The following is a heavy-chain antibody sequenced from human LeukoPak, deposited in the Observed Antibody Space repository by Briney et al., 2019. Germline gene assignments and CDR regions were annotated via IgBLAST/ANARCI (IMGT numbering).Heavy chain of an antibody. J-gene: IGHJ6*03. CDR1: GYTFSSYD. CDR3: AREVPAAMISYYYYMDV. CDR2: MSPNSGNT. Sequence: ASVKVSCKASGYTFSSYDINWVRQATGQGLEWMGWMSPNSGNTGYAQKFQGRVTMTRNTSISTAYMELSSLRSEDTAVYYCAREVPAAMISYYYYMDVWGKGTTVTVSS. D-gene: IGHD2-2*01. V-gene: IGHV1-8*01.